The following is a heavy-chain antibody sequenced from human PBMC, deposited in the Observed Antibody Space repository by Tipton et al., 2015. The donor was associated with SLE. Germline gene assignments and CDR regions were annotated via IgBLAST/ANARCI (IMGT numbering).Heavy chain of an antibody. CDR2: IYYSGST. CDR1: GGSISSSSYY. CDR3: ARDPLRYFDWLFDGGNALDI. Sequence: TLSLTCTVSGGSISSSSYYWGWIRQPPGKGLELIGSIYYSGSTYYNPSLKSRVTISVDTSKNQFSLTLSSVTAADTAVYYCARDPLRYFDWLFDGGNALDIWVQGTMVTVSS. D-gene: IGHD3-9*01. J-gene: IGHJ3*02. V-gene: IGHV4-39*07.